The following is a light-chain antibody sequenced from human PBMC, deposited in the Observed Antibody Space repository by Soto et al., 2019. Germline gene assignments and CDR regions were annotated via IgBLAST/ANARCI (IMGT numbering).Light chain of an antibody. CDR3: QQYDDLPVT. Sequence: DIQLTQSPSSLSASVGDRVTITCQPSRDITNFLNWYQQKPGRAPKLLIYDAVHLETGVPSRFSGSGSATYFTLTISSLQPEDLATYYCQQYDDLPVTFGGGTKVEIK. V-gene: IGKV1-33*01. CDR2: DAV. CDR1: RDITNF. J-gene: IGKJ4*01.